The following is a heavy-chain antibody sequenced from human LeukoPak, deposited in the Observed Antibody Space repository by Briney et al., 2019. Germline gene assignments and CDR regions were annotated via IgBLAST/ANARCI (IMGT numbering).Heavy chain of an antibody. CDR1: GYTFTSYD. V-gene: IGHV1-8*01. CDR3: ATANIYDVFDI. J-gene: IGHJ3*02. D-gene: IGHD2/OR15-2a*01. Sequence: ASVKVSCKASGYTFTSYDTNWVQQATGQGLEWMGWMNPNSGNTGYAQKFQGRDTMTRNTSISTAYMELSSLRSEDTAVYYCATANIYDVFDIWGQGTMVTVSS. CDR2: MNPNSGNT.